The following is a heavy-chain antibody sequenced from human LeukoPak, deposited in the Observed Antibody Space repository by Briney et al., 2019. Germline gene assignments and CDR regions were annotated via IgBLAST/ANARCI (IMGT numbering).Heavy chain of an antibody. D-gene: IGHD1-26*01. J-gene: IGHJ4*02. CDR2: FDFEDGET. CDR1: GYSLSQLS. Sequence: ASVKVSCKVSGYSLSQLSIHWVRQAPGKGLEWMGGFDFEDGETLYAQKFRGRLTVTEDTSTDTSYMELSSLAYDDTAVYYCATETPPSGTYSVHFDSWGQGTLVTVSS. V-gene: IGHV1-24*01. CDR3: ATETPPSGTYSVHFDS.